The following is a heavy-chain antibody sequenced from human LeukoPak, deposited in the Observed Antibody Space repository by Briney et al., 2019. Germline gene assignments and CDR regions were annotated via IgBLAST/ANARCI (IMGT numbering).Heavy chain of an antibody. J-gene: IGHJ4*02. CDR3: ASQGLHDY. CDR1: GGSISSSSYY. Sequence: SEILSLTCTVSGGSISSSSYYWGWIRQPPGKGLEWIGSIYYSGSTYYNPSLKSRVTISVDTSKNQFSLKLSSVTAADTAVYYCASQGLHDYWGQGTQVTVSS. CDR2: IYYSGST. V-gene: IGHV4-39*07.